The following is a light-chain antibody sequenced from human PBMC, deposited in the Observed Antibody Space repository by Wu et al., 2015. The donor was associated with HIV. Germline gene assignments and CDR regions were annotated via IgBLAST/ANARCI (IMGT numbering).Light chain of an antibody. J-gene: IGKJ1*01. V-gene: IGKV3-11*01. CDR3: QQRTIWPQT. Sequence: EVVLTQSPDTLPLSPGERATLSCRTSQNVNIFLAWYQQKPGQAPRLLIYDASNRATGVPARFSGSGSGTDFTLTISSLEPEDFAVYYCQQRTIWPQTFGPGTKVEVK. CDR2: DAS. CDR1: QNVNIF.